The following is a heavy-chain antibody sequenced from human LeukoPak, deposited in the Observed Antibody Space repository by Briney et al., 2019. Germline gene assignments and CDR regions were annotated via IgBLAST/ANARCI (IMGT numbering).Heavy chain of an antibody. J-gene: IGHJ4*02. Sequence: GESLKISCEGSGYNYVIHWIAWVRQKPGQGLEWMGSIYPGDSDTRYSPSFQGQVTISVDKSNNTAYLQWSGLKASDAAIYYCAGRRRYCTSTTCYDDFFDYWGQGTLVTVSS. CDR1: GYNYVIHW. CDR2: IYPGDSDT. V-gene: IGHV5-51*01. CDR3: AGRRRYCTSTTCYDDFFDY. D-gene: IGHD2/OR15-2a*01.